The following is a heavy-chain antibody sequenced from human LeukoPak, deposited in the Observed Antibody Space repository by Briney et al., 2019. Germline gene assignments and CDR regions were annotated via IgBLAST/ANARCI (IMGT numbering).Heavy chain of an antibody. CDR3: AKDWIVVVPAALQNDAFDI. Sequence: GGSLGLSCAASGFTFSSYAMSWVRQAPGKGLEWVSAISGSGGSTYYADSVKGRFTISRDNPKNTLYLQMNSLRAEDTAVYYCAKDWIVVVPAALQNDAFDIWGQGTMVTVSS. J-gene: IGHJ3*02. V-gene: IGHV3-23*01. D-gene: IGHD2-2*01. CDR1: GFTFSSYA. CDR2: ISGSGGST.